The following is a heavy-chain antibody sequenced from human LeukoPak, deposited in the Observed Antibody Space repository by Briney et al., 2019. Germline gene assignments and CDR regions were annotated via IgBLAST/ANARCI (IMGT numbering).Heavy chain of an antibody. Sequence: QSGPGLVKPSQTLSLTCAVSGDSVSSNSAAWNWIRQSPSRGLEWLGRTYYRSKWYNDYAISVKSRITINPDTSKNQFSLQLSSVTPEDTAVYYCASSLYSGFDIRFDPWGQGTLVTVSS. J-gene: IGHJ5*02. D-gene: IGHD5-12*01. V-gene: IGHV6-1*01. CDR3: ASSLYSGFDIRFDP. CDR2: TYYRSKWYN. CDR1: GDSVSSNSAA.